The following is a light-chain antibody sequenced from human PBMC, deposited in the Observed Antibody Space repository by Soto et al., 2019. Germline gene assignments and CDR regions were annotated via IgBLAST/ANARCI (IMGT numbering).Light chain of an antibody. CDR2: GAS. CDR3: QQYGISPWT. V-gene: IGKV3-20*01. J-gene: IGKJ1*01. Sequence: EIVLTQSPGTLSLSPGERATLSCRASQSVSSSYLAWYQQKPGQAPRLLIYGASSRATGIPDRFSGSGSGTDFTLTISRLEPEDFAVYYCQQYGISPWTFGQATKVEIK. CDR1: QSVSSSY.